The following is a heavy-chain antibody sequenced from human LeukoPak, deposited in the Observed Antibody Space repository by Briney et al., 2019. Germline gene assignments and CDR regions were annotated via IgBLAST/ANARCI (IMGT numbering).Heavy chain of an antibody. D-gene: IGHD3/OR15-3a*01. V-gene: IGHV3-23*01. Sequence: PGGSLRLSCAASGFTFSSYAMSWVRQAPGKGLEWVAAISGSGGSTYYADSVKGRFTISRDNSKNTLYLQMSSLRAEDTAVYYCVRGLVSNDAFDIWGQGTMVTVSS. CDR1: GFTFSSYA. CDR2: ISGSGGST. J-gene: IGHJ3*02. CDR3: VRGLVSNDAFDI.